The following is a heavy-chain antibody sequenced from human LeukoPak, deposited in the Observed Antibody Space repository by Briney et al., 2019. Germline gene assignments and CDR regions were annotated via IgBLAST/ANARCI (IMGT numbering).Heavy chain of an antibody. CDR1: GFTFSTYW. CDR2: IKQDGSQK. CDR3: ARTISY. V-gene: IGHV3-7*03. Sequence: GGSLRLSCAVSGFTFSTYWMSWVRQAPGKGLEWVANIKQDGSQKYYVHSVKGRFTISRDNAKNSLYLQMNSLRAEDTAVYFCARTISYWGQGTLVTVSS. J-gene: IGHJ4*02. D-gene: IGHD3-3*02.